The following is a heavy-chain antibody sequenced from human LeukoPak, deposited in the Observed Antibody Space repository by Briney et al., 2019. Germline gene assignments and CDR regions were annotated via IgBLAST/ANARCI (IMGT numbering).Heavy chain of an antibody. V-gene: IGHV3-21*01. D-gene: IGHD1-26*01. CDR1: GFTFSSYS. CDR2: ISTSSSYI. J-gene: IGHJ5*02. CDR3: ARESHEGATRAYNWFDP. Sequence: MPGGSLRLSCTASGFTFSSYSMNWVRQAPGKGLEWVSSISTSSSYIYYADSVKGRFSFSRDNSNNTLYLQMNNLRPEDTALYYCARESHEGATRAYNWFDPWGQGTLVSVSS.